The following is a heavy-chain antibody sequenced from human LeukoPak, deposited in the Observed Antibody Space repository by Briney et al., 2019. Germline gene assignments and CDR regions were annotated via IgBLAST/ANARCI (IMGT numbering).Heavy chain of an antibody. D-gene: IGHD2-15*01. CDR3: ASSCSDGSCSTPTRLDY. CDR1: GGSFSGYY. J-gene: IGHJ4*02. V-gene: IGHV4-34*01. Sequence: SETLSLTCAVYGGSFSGYYWTWIRQPPGKGLEWIGEINHSGSTNYNPSLKSRVTISVDTSKNQFSLKLSSVTAADTAVYYCASSCSDGSCSTPTRLDYWGQGTLVTVSS. CDR2: INHSGST.